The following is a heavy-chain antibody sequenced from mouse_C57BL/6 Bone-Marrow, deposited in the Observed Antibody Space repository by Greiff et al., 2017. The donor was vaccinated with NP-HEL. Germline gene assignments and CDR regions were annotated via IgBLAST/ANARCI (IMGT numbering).Heavy chain of an antibody. J-gene: IGHJ1*03. CDR1: GYSITSGYY. D-gene: IGHD4-1*01. CDR2: ISYDGSN. Sequence: DVKLQESGPGLVKPSQSLSLTCSVTGYSITSGYYWNWIRQFPGNKLEWMGYISYDGSNNYNPSLKNRISITRDTSKNQFFLKLNSVTTKDTATYYCARAPSNWDGYFDVWGTGTTVTVSS. CDR3: ARAPSNWDGYFDV. V-gene: IGHV3-6*01.